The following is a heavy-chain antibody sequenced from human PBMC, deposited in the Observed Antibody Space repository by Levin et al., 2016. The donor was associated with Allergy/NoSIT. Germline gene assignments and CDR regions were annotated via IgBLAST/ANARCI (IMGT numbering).Heavy chain of an antibody. CDR3: ASRPKWEPPS. J-gene: IGHJ5*02. CDR1: GFTFSSYS. D-gene: IGHD1-26*01. CDR2: ISSSSSYI. Sequence: GESLKISCAASGFTFSSYSMNWVRQAPGKGLEWVSSISSSSSYIYYADSVKGRFTISRDNAKNSLYLQMNSLRAEDTAVYYCASRPKWEPPSWGQGTLVTVSS. V-gene: IGHV3-21*01.